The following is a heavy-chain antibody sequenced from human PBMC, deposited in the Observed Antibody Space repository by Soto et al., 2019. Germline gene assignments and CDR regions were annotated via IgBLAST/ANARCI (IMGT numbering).Heavy chain of an antibody. CDR3: AKGRLHSDDSSGYPFDY. CDR2: ISYDGSNK. J-gene: IGHJ4*02. CDR1: GFTFSSYV. V-gene: IGHV3-30*18. Sequence: QVQLVESGGGVVQPGRSLRLSCAASGFTFSSYVMHWVRQAPGKGLEWVAVISYDGSNKYYADSVKGGFTISRDNSKNTLYLQMNSLRTEDTAVYYCAKGRLHSDDSSGYPFDYWGQGTLVTVSS. D-gene: IGHD3-22*01.